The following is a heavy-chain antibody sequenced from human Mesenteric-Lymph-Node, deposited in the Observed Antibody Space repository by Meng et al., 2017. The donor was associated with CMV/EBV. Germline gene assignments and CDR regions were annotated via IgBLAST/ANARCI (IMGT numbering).Heavy chain of an antibody. V-gene: IGHV3-30*03. CDR3: ARAVAGTFDY. D-gene: IGHD6-19*01. J-gene: IGHJ4*02. CDR2: ISYDGSNK. Sequence: GESLKISCAASGFTFSSYSMNWVRQAPGKGLEWVAVISYDGSNKYYADSVKGRFTISRDNSKNTLYLQMNSLRAEDTAVYYCARAVAGTFDYWGQGTLVTVSS. CDR1: GFTFSSYS.